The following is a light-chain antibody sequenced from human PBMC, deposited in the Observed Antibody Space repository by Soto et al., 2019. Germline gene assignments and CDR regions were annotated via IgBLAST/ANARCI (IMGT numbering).Light chain of an antibody. CDR3: QVWDSSSDHRV. CDR2: YDS. Sequence: SYELTQPPSVSVAPGNTARITCGGNNIGSKSVHWYEQKPGQAPVLVIYYDSDRPSGIPERFSGSNSGNTATLTISRVEDGDEAEYYCQVWDSSSDHRVFGGGTKLTVL. J-gene: IGLJ3*02. V-gene: IGLV3-21*04. CDR1: NIGSKS.